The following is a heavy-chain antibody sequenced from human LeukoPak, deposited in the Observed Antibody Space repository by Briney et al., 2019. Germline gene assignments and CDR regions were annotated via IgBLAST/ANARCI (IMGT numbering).Heavy chain of an antibody. CDR3: ARVGTAMVFNWFDP. D-gene: IGHD5-18*01. J-gene: IGHJ5*02. V-gene: IGHV4-59*01. CDR2: IYYSGST. CDR1: GGSISPYY. Sequence: PSETLSLTCTVSGGSISPYYWSWIRQPPGKGLEWIGYIYYSGSTNYNPSLKSRVTISVDTSKNQFSLKLSSVTAADTAVYYCARVGTAMVFNWFDPWGQGTLVTVSS.